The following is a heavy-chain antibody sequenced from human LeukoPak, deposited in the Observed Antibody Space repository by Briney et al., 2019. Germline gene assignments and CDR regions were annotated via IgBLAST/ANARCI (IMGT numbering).Heavy chain of an antibody. D-gene: IGHD3-22*01. J-gene: IGHJ4*02. V-gene: IGHV3-23*01. CDR2: ISGSSGDK. CDR3: SRGPYSSGYSYYFDY. CDR1: GFTFNIFA. Sequence: PGGSLRLSCAASGFTFNIFALAWVRQAPGQGLEWVSSISGSSGDKLYADSVKGRFTISRDNSKNTLYLQMNSLRVEDTAVYYCSRGPYSSGYSYYFDYWGQGTLVTVSS.